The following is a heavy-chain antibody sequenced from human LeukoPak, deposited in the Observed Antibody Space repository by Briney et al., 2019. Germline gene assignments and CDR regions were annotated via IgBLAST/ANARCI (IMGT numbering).Heavy chain of an antibody. CDR3: AKDGHYYDSSGYYYTFYFDY. Sequence: GGSLSLSCAASGFTFSSYAMSWVRQAPGKGLEWVSAISGSGGSTYYAASVKGRFTISRDNSKHTLYLQMNSLRAEDTAVYYCAKDGHYYDSSGYYYTFYFDYWGQGTLVTVSS. CDR2: ISGSGGST. CDR1: GFTFSSYA. D-gene: IGHD3-22*01. V-gene: IGHV3-23*01. J-gene: IGHJ4*02.